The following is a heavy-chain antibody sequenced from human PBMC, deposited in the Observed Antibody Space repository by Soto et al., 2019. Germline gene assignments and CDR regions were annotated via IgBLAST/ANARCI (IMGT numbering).Heavy chain of an antibody. D-gene: IGHD3-22*01. J-gene: IGHJ3*02. CDR3: ARDGYPYYSDSPGDAFDI. V-gene: IGHV3-33*01. CDR2: IWYDGSNK. CDR1: GFTFSSYG. Sequence: QVQLVESGGGVVQPGRSLRLSCAASGFTFSSYGMHWVRQAPGKGLEWVAVIWYDGSNKHYADAVKGRFTISRDNSKNTLYLQRKSLRGEETAVYYCARDGYPYYSDSPGDAFDIWGRGTMVTASS.